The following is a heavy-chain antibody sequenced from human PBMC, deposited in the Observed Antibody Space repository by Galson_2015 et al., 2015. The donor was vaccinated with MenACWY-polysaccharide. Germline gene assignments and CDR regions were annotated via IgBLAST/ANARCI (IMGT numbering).Heavy chain of an antibody. J-gene: IGHJ4*02. CDR2: TYYRSQWYT. D-gene: IGHD5-24*01. V-gene: IGHV6-1*01. CDR1: GDSVSSNPAS. Sequence: CAISGDSVSSNPASWNWIRQSPSRGLEWLGRTYYRSQWYTDYAVSVKSRIAINADASRNQFSLQLNSVTPDDTAVYYCARDRGRHSHGPPYYFDFWGRGTLVTVSS. CDR3: ARDRGRHSHGPPYYFDF.